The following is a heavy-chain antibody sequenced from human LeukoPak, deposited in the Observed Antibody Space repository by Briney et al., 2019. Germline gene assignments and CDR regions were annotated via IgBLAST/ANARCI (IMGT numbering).Heavy chain of an antibody. J-gene: IGHJ4*02. CDR2: IYYSGST. CDR3: ARGHMFLDY. Sequence: PSETLSLTCTVPGGSISSYYWSWIRQPPGKGLEWIGYIYYSGSTNYNPSLKSRVTILVDTSKNQFSLKLSSVTAADTALYYCARGHMFLDYWGQGTLVTVSS. V-gene: IGHV4-59*01. D-gene: IGHD3-3*01. CDR1: GGSISSYY.